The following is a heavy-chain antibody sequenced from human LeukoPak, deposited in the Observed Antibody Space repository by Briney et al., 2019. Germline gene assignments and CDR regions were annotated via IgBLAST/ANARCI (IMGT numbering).Heavy chain of an antibody. Sequence: GQSLKISCQGSGYIFTNYWIGWVRQMPGKGLEWMGIIYPSDSDTRYSPSFQGQVTFSADKSVTTAYLQWRSRKASDTAIYYRARRGSREYFQHWGQGRLVTASS. CDR1: GYIFTNYW. V-gene: IGHV5-51*01. D-gene: IGHD5-18*01. CDR2: IYPSDSDT. CDR3: ARRGSREYFQH. J-gene: IGHJ1*01.